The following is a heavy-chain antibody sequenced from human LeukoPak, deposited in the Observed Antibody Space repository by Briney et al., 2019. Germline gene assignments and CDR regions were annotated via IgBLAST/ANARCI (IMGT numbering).Heavy chain of an antibody. CDR3: TTDLGTYYHGSQRLIPIDY. J-gene: IGHJ4*02. Sequence: SGRSLRLSCTASGFTFGDYAMSWFRQAPGKGLEWVGFIRSKAYGGTTEYAASVKGRFTISRDDSKSIAYLQMNSLKTEDTAVYYCTTDLGTYYHGSQRLIPIDYWGQGTLVTVSS. CDR2: IRSKAYGGTT. D-gene: IGHD3-10*01. CDR1: GFTFGDYA. V-gene: IGHV3-49*03.